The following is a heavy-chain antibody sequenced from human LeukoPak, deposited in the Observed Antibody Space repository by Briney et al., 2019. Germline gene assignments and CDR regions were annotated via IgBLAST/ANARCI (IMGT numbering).Heavy chain of an antibody. Sequence: GGSLRLSCAASGFTFSSYAMSWVRQAPGKGLEWVSAISGSGGSTYYPDSVKGRFAISRDNSKSTLDLQMNSLRAEDTAVYYCAKGGFAWNGYPYYFDYWGQGTLVTVSS. CDR1: GFTFSSYA. CDR2: ISGSGGST. V-gene: IGHV3-23*01. CDR3: AKGGFAWNGYPYYFDY. J-gene: IGHJ4*02. D-gene: IGHD3-3*01.